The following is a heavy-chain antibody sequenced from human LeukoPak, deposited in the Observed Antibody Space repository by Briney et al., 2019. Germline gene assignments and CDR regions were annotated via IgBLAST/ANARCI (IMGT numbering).Heavy chain of an antibody. CDR2: IYTSGTT. CDR3: ARGRADVVPFDY. D-gene: IGHD2-2*01. Sequence: SETLSLTCTVSGGSISSYYWSWIRQPPGKGLECIGYIYTSGTTNYNPFLESRVTISVDTSKNQFSLKLSSVTAADTAVYYCARGRADVVPFDYWGQGTLVTVSS. V-gene: IGHV4-4*09. J-gene: IGHJ4*02. CDR1: GGSISSYY.